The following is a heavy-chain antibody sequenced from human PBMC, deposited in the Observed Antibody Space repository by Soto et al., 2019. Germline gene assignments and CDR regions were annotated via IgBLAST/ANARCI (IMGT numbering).Heavy chain of an antibody. V-gene: IGHV5-10-1*01. CDR2: IDPSDSYT. Sequence: PGESLKISCQLSGYNFTTYWLTWVRQMPGKGLEWMGRIDPSDSYTNYNPSFQGHVAISADKSISTAYLQWSSLTASDTALYYCAKGSLGGSYTLDSWSQGTLVTVSS. CDR3: AKGSLGGSYTLDS. CDR1: GYNFTTYW. D-gene: IGHD1-26*01. J-gene: IGHJ5*01.